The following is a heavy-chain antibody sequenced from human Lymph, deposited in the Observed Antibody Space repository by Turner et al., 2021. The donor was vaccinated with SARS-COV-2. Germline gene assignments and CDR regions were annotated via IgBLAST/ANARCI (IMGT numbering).Heavy chain of an antibody. CDR1: GYSFTSYW. CDR2: IYPGDSDT. Sequence: EVQLVQSGAEVKKPGESLKIPCKGSGYSFTSYWIGWVRQMPGKGLEWMGIIYPGDSDTRYSPSFQGQVTISADKSISTAYLQWSSLKASDSAMYYCARITFYYGSGLYYYYGMDVWGQGTTVTVSS. D-gene: IGHD3-10*01. V-gene: IGHV5-51*03. J-gene: IGHJ6*02. CDR3: ARITFYYGSGLYYYYGMDV.